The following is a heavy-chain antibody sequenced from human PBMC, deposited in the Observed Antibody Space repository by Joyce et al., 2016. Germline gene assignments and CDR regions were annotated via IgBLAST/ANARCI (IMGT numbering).Heavy chain of an antibody. Sequence: QVQLAQSGPEVKKPGASVKVSCKVSGKSLRELSMHWVRHFPGKGLGWLRGVHPDDGDTMYAENLPGRVTMTEDTSTDTGYMELNSLTFEDTAVYYCAISSVHGWGVWVSWGQGTLVTVSS. V-gene: IGHV1-24*01. J-gene: IGHJ5*02. D-gene: IGHD3-16*01. CDR1: GKSLRELS. CDR3: AISSVHGWGVWVS. CDR2: VHPDDGDT.